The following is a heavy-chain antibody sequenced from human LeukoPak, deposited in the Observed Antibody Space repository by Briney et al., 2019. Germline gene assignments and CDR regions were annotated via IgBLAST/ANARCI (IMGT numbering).Heavy chain of an antibody. CDR2: ISYDGSNK. V-gene: IGHV3-30-3*01. D-gene: IGHD3-22*01. CDR3: ARCGRGYSPYYYSGMDV. CDR1: GFTFSSYA. J-gene: IGHJ6*02. Sequence: PGRSLRLSCAASGFTFSSYAMHWVRQAPGKGLGWVAVISYDGSNKYYADSVKGRFTISRDNSKNTLYRQMNSLRAEDTAVYYCARCGRGYSPYYYSGMDVWGQGTTVTVSS.